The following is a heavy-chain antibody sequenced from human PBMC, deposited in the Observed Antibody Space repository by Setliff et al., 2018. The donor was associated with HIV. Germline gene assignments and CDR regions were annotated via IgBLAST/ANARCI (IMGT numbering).Heavy chain of an antibody. J-gene: IGHJ4*02. CDR1: GFTFSSYW. D-gene: IGHD3-22*01. Sequence: GGSLRLSCAASGFTFSSYWMHWVRQAPGKGLVWVSHINSDGSSTTYADSVMGRFTISRDNAKNTLYLHMNGLRAEDTAVYYCARGDTGVYYYVYPDFWGQGTLVTVSS. CDR2: INSDGSST. CDR3: ARGDTGVYYYVYPDF. V-gene: IGHV3-74*03.